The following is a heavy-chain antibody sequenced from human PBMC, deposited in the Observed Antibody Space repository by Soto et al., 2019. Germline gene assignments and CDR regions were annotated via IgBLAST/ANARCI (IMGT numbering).Heavy chain of an antibody. D-gene: IGHD1-7*01. CDR3: TKENFSLGPSPMYAMDL. Sequence: GGSLRPSCAAPGFAFSTYGMHWVRQAPGKGREWVAAISYDGHEKYYADALQGRFPISRDNSKNALYLKVNSRRGEDTAVYYCTKENFSLGPSPMYAMDLWGQGTTVTVSS. CDR2: ISYDGHEK. V-gene: IGHV3-30*18. CDR1: GFAFSTYG. J-gene: IGHJ6*02.